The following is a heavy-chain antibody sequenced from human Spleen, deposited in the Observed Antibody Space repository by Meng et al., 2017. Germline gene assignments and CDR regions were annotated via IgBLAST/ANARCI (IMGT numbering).Heavy chain of an antibody. J-gene: IGHJ5*02. Sequence: SETRSLTGTASGGSISRYYWSWIRQPPGKGLEWIGYIYYSGSTNYNPSLKSRVTISVDTSKNQYSQKRSSVTAADTAMYYCARPVAAAANRGVWFGPWGQGTLVTVSS. CDR1: GGSISRYY. CDR3: ARPVAAAANRGVWFGP. D-gene: IGHD6-13*01. CDR2: IYYSGST. V-gene: IGHV4-59*01.